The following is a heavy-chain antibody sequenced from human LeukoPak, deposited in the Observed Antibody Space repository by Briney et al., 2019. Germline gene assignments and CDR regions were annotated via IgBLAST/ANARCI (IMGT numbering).Heavy chain of an antibody. V-gene: IGHV3-23*01. D-gene: IGHD6-19*01. CDR2: ISGSGGST. CDR3: AKLIAVAGTSDY. Sequence: GGSLRLSCAASGFTFSSYGMSWVRQAPGKGLEWVSAISGSGGSTYYADSVKGRFTISRDNSKNTLYLQMNSLRAEDTAVYYCAKLIAVAGTSDYWGQGTLVTVSS. J-gene: IGHJ4*02. CDR1: GFTFSSYG.